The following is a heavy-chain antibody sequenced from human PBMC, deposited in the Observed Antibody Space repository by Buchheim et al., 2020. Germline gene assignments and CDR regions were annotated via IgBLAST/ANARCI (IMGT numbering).Heavy chain of an antibody. CDR2: TLYSGST. D-gene: IGHD4-23*01. Sequence: QLQLQESGPGLVKPSETLSLTCTVSGGSISGSGYYWGWIRQPPGRGLEWIGSTLYSGSTYYHPSLKSRVTISVDPFNNKLSLKLTSVTAAETAVFYCARSVEDSTSVANFDYWGQGTL. J-gene: IGHJ4*02. V-gene: IGHV4-39*01. CDR3: ARSVEDSTSVANFDY. CDR1: GGSISGSGYY.